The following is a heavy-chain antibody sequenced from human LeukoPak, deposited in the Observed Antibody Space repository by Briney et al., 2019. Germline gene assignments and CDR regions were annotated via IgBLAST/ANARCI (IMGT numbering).Heavy chain of an antibody. CDR2: INHSGST. J-gene: IGHJ4*02. CDR1: GGSISSYC. Sequence: SETLSLTCTVSGGSISSYCWSWIRQPPGKGLEWIGEINHSGSTYYNPSLKSRVTISVDTSKNQFSLKLSSVTAADTAVYYCARGLAAAGNIDYWGQGTLVTVSS. CDR3: ARGLAAAGNIDY. D-gene: IGHD6-13*01. V-gene: IGHV4-59*01.